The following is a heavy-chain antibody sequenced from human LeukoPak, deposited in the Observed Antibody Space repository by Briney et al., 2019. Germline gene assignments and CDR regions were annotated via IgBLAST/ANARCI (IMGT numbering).Heavy chain of an antibody. D-gene: IGHD3-9*01. CDR2: IYYSGST. CDR1: GGSISSSSYY. J-gene: IGHJ5*02. Sequence: PSETLSLTCTVSGGSISSSSYYWGWIRQPPGKGLEWIGSIYYSGSTYYNPSLKSRVTISVDTSKNQFSLKLSSVTAADTAVYYCARLLSYDILTGYHNWFDPWGQGTLVTVSS. V-gene: IGHV4-39*01. CDR3: ARLLSYDILTGYHNWFDP.